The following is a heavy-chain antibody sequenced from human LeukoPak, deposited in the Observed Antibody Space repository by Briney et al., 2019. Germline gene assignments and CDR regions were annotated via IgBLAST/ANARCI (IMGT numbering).Heavy chain of an antibody. CDR2: IYTSGST. D-gene: IGHD6-19*01. V-gene: IGHV4-4*07. Sequence: SESLSLTCTVSGGSISTYYWSWIRPPAGEGLEWIGRIYTSGSTNYNPSLKSRVTLSVDTSKNQFSLKLNSVTAADTAIYHCARGFHSNGWHYFDSWGQGTLVTVSP. CDR1: GGSISTYY. J-gene: IGHJ4*02. CDR3: ARGFHSNGWHYFDS.